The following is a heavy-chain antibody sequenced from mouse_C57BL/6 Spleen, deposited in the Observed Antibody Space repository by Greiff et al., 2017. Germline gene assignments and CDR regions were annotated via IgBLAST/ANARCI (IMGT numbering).Heavy chain of an antibody. J-gene: IGHJ1*03. Sequence: EVQLQQSGPELVKPGASVKIPCKASGYTFTDYNMDWVKQSHGKSLEWIGDINPNNGGTIYNQKFKGKATLTVDKSSSTAYMELRSLTSEDTAVYYCARRSYYGSSWYFDVWGTGTTVTVSS. CDR2: INPNNGGT. V-gene: IGHV1-18*01. CDR3: ARRSYYGSSWYFDV. D-gene: IGHD1-1*01. CDR1: GYTFTDYN.